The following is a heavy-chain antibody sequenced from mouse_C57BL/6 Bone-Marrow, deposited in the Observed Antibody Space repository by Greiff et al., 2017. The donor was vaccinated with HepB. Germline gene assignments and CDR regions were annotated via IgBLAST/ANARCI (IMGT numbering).Heavy chain of an antibody. V-gene: IGHV5-12*01. CDR2: ISNGGGST. CDR3: ARHHYYGSSSH. CDR1: GFTFSDYY. D-gene: IGHD1-1*01. J-gene: IGHJ3*01. Sequence: DVMLVESGGGLVQPGGSLKLSCAASGFTFSDYYMYWVRQTPEKRLEWVAYISNGGGSTYYPDTVKGRFTISRDNAKNTLYLQMSRLKSEDTAMYYCARHHYYGSSSHWGQGTLVTVSA.